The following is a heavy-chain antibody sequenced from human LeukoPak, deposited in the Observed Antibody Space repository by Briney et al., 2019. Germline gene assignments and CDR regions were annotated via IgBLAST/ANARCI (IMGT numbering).Heavy chain of an antibody. J-gene: IGHJ5*02. D-gene: IGHD3-10*01. CDR2: IIPILGIA. V-gene: IGHV1-69*04. Sequence: SVKVSCKASGGTFSSYAISWVRQAPGQGLEWMGRIIPILGIANYAQKFQGRVTITADKSTSTAYMELSSLRSEDTAVYYCARGGVTAEDWFDPWGQGTLVTVSS. CDR1: GGTFSSYA. CDR3: ARGGVTAEDWFDP.